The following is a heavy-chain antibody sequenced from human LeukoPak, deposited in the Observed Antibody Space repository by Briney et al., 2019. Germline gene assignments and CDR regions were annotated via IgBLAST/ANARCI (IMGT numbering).Heavy chain of an antibody. V-gene: IGHV4-34*01. Sequence: SETLSLTCAVYGGSFSGYYWSWIRQPPGKGLEWIGEINHSGSTNYNPSLKSRVTISVDTSKNQFSLKLSSVTAADTAVYYCARSYYYDSPDAFDIWGQGTMVTVSS. CDR1: GGSFSGYY. CDR3: ARSYYYDSPDAFDI. D-gene: IGHD3-22*01. CDR2: INHSGST. J-gene: IGHJ3*02.